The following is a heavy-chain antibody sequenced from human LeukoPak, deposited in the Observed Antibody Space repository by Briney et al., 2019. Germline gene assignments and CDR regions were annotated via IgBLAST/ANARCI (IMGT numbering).Heavy chain of an antibody. CDR3: AKGGYCSSTSCYRYYYYYYMDV. J-gene: IGHJ6*03. Sequence: GGSLRLSCAASGFTFSSYAMHWVRQAPGKGLEWVSAISGSGGSTYYADSVKGRFTISRDNSKNTLYLQMNSLRAEDTAVYYCAKGGYCSSTSCYRYYYYYYMDVWGKGTTVTISS. CDR1: GFTFSSYA. V-gene: IGHV3-23*01. CDR2: ISGSGGST. D-gene: IGHD2-2*01.